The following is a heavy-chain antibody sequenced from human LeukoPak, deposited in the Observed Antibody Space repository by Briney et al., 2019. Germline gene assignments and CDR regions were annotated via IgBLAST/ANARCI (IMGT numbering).Heavy chain of an antibody. CDR3: AKELEYFQH. Sequence: QPGGSLRLSCAASGFTFDAMHWVRQAPGKGLEWVSLISGVGGSTYYADSVKGRFTISRDNSKNSLYLQMNSLRTEDTALYYCAKELEYFQHWGQGTLVTVSS. J-gene: IGHJ1*01. V-gene: IGHV3-43*02. CDR1: GFTFDA. CDR2: ISGVGGST.